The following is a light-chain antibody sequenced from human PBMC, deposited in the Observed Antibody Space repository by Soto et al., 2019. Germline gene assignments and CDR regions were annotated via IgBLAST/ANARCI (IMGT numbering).Light chain of an antibody. J-gene: IGKJ5*01. Sequence: DIQLTQSPSSLSVSVGDRVTITCQTSQNINTYLNWYQQKPGRAPKLLIYDASNLETGVASRFSGSGSGTHFTFTINSLQPEDVGTFYCQQYRTFPITFGQGTRLEIK. V-gene: IGKV1-33*01. CDR2: DAS. CDR1: QNINTY. CDR3: QQYRTFPIT.